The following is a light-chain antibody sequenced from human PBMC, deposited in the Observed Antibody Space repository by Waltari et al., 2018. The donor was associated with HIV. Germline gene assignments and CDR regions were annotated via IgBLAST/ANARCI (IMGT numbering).Light chain of an antibody. CDR1: FSNIGSNT. CDR3: AVWDDSLSEYV. V-gene: IGLV1-44*01. J-gene: IGLJ1*01. Sequence: QSVLTPPPSASGAPGQRVTISCSGSFSNIGSNTVNWYQQLPGPAPRLLIYGSSQRPSGVPDRFSGSRSDTSASLDISGLHSEDEGDYYCAVWDDSLSEYVFATGTKVFVL. CDR2: GSS.